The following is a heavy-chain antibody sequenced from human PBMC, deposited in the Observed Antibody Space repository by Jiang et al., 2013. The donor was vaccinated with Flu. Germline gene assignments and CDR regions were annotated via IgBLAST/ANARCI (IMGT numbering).Heavy chain of an antibody. V-gene: IGHV3-7*03. D-gene: IGHD5-18*01. CDR1: GFIFSRDW. Sequence: VQLLESGGGLVQPGGSLRLSCAASGFIFSRDWMSWVRQAPGKGLEWVANIKQDGSEKHYVDSVKGRFTISRDNAKNSLYLQMNSLSAEDTAVYYCVRVYKPLETALVNYYYHGMDVWGQGTTVTVSS. CDR2: IKQDGSEK. CDR3: VRVYKPLETALVNYYYHGMDV. J-gene: IGHJ6*02.